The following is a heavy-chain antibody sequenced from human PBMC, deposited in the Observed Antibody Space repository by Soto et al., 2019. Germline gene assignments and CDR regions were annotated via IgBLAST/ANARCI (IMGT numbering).Heavy chain of an antibody. CDR1: GFTFSSYA. J-gene: IGHJ4*02. V-gene: IGHV3-23*01. CDR3: EKDPDTAMVTLYYFDY. CDR2: ISGSGGST. D-gene: IGHD5-18*01. Sequence: EVQLLESGGGLVQPGGSLRLSCAASGFTFSSYAMSWVRQAPGKGLEWVSAISGSGGSTYYADSVKGRFTISRDNSKNTLYLQMNSLRAEDTAVYYCEKDPDTAMVTLYYFDYWGQGTLVTVSS.